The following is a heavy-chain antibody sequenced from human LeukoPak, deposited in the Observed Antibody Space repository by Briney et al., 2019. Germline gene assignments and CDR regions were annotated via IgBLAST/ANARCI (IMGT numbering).Heavy chain of an antibody. CDR3: ARWAGIAAGNIYFDY. J-gene: IGHJ4*02. D-gene: IGHD6-13*01. CDR2: IIPILGIA. Sequence: GASVKVSCKASGGTFSSYAISWVRQAPGQGLEWMGRIIPILGIANYAQKFQGRVTITADKSTSTAYMELSSLRSEDTAVYYCARWAGIAAGNIYFDYWGQGTLVTVSS. CDR1: GGTFSSYA. V-gene: IGHV1-69*04.